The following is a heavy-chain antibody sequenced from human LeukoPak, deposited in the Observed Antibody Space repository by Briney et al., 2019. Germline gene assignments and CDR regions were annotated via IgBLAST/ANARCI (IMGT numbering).Heavy chain of an antibody. J-gene: IGHJ5*02. Sequence: GGSLRLSCAASGFTFSSYAMSWVRQAPGKGLEWVSAISGSGGSTYYADSVKGRFTISRDNSKNTLYLQMNSLRAEDTAVYYCAKVVAAAGLRWYDPWGQGTLVTVSS. CDR1: GFTFSSYA. CDR3: AKVVAAAGLRWYDP. V-gene: IGHV3-23*01. D-gene: IGHD6-13*01. CDR2: ISGSGGST.